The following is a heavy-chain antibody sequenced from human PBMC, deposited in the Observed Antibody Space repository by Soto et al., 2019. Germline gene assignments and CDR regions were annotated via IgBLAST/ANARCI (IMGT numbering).Heavy chain of an antibody. CDR1: GYTSTNYD. D-gene: IGHD3-9*01. Sequence: GASVKVSCKASGYTSTNYDIEWVRQATGQGPEWMGWLNPNSGNTGYAQKFQGRVTFTRNTSISTVYMELSSLRSEDTAVHYCANYWTISPVAFDIWGQGTMVTVSS. V-gene: IGHV1-8*01. CDR2: LNPNSGNT. J-gene: IGHJ3*02. CDR3: ANYWTISPVAFDI.